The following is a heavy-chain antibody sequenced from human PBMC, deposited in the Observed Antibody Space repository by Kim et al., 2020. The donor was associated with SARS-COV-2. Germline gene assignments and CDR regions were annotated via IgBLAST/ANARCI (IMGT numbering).Heavy chain of an antibody. D-gene: IGHD6-13*01. CDR3: ARDLAVGSSSWYGGNHYYGMDV. CDR1: GYTFTSYA. CDR2: INTNTGNP. V-gene: IGHV7-4-1*02. Sequence: ASVKVSCKASGYTFTSYAMNWVRQAPGQGLEWMGWINTNTGNPTYAQGFTGRFVFSLDTSVSTAYLQISSLKAEDTAVYYCARDLAVGSSSWYGGNHYYGMDVWGQGTTVTVSS. J-gene: IGHJ6*02.